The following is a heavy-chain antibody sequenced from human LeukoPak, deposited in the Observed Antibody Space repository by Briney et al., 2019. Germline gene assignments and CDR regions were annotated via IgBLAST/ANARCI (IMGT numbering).Heavy chain of an antibody. CDR2: INPSGGST. Sequence: ASVKVSCKASGYTFTSYYTHWVRQAPGQGLEWMGIINPSGGSTSYAQKFQGRVTMTRDTSTSTVYMELSSLRSEDTAVYYCARDIAAAGVYWYFDLWGRGTLVTVSS. D-gene: IGHD6-13*01. V-gene: IGHV1-46*01. CDR3: ARDIAAAGVYWYFDL. J-gene: IGHJ2*01. CDR1: GYTFTSYY.